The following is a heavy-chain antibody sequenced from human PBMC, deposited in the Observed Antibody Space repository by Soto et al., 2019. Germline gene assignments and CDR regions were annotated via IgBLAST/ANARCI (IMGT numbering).Heavy chain of an antibody. V-gene: IGHV3-66*01. CDR3: ARESIVGATNTFDY. CDR1: GFTVSSNY. D-gene: IGHD1-26*01. CDR2: IYSGGST. J-gene: IGHJ4*02. Sequence: EVQLVESGGGLVQPGESLRLSCAASGFTVSSNYMSWVRQAPGKGLEWVSIIYSGGSTYYADPVKGRFTISRDNSKNTLYLQMNSLRAEDTAVYYCARESIVGATNTFDYWGQGTLVTVSS.